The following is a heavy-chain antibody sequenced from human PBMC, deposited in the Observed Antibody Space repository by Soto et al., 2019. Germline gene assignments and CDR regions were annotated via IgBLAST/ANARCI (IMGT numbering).Heavy chain of an antibody. Sequence: QVKLQESGPGLEKPSGTLSLTCAVSGGSISNHRWWTWVRQAAGKGLEWIGKIRDRGSTNYNLSLKSRTTLSIDRSKNQLSLETRAVTAAETASYYCAGQWAAGYGAFDPWGQGTLVTVSS. CDR3: AGQWAAGYGAFDP. CDR1: GGSISNHRW. V-gene: IGHV4-4*02. J-gene: IGHJ5*02. D-gene: IGHD3-9*01. CDR2: IRDRGST.